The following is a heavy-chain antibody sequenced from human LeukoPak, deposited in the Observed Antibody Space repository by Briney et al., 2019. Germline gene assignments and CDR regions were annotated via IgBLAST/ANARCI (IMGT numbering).Heavy chain of an antibody. Sequence: PGGSLRLSCAASGFTFSNFWMHWVRQVPGKGLVWVSGINHDGTGTYYADSVKGRFTISRDDAKNTVYLQMNGLRAEDTTVYYCATVSDYWGQGTLVTVSS. V-gene: IGHV3-74*01. J-gene: IGHJ4*02. CDR2: INHDGTGT. CDR3: ATVSDY. CDR1: GFTFSNFW.